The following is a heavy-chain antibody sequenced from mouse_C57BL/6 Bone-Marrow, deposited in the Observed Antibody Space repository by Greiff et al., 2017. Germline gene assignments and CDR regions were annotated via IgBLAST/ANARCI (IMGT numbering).Heavy chain of an antibody. CDR3: AKPQETTVLSPHYYAMDY. V-gene: IGHV2-3*01. D-gene: IGHD1-1*01. J-gene: IGHJ4*01. CDR2: IWGDGST. CDR1: GFSLTSYG. Sequence: VQRVESGPGLVAPSQSLSITCTVSGFSLTSYGVSWVRQPPGKGLEWLGVIWGDGSTNYHSDLISRLSISKDNSKSQVFLKLNSLQTDDTATYYCAKPQETTVLSPHYYAMDYWGQGTSVTVSS.